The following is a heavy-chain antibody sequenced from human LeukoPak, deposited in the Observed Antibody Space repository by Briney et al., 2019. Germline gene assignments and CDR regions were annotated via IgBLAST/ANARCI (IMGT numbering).Heavy chain of an antibody. CDR3: ARLTGASDY. D-gene: IGHD7-27*01. Sequence: GRSLRLSCAASGFTFSSYGMHWVRQAPGKGLEWVAVISFDGSNEYYADSVKGRFIISRDNSKNTLYLQMNSLIYEDTAVYYCARLTGASDYWGQGALVTVSS. CDR2: ISFDGSNE. J-gene: IGHJ4*02. V-gene: IGHV3-30*03. CDR1: GFTFSSYG.